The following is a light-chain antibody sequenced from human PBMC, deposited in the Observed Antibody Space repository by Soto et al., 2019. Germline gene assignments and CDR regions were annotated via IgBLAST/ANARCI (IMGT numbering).Light chain of an antibody. CDR3: AAWDDSLSGWV. V-gene: IGLV1-47*01. CDR1: NSNIGSNY. Sequence: QSVLTQPPSASGTPGQRVTISCSGRNSNIGSNYVYWYQQVPGTAPKLLIYTNNQRPSGVPDRFSGSKSATSASLAIGGLRSEDEADYYCAAWDDSLSGWVFGGGTKLT. J-gene: IGLJ3*02. CDR2: TNN.